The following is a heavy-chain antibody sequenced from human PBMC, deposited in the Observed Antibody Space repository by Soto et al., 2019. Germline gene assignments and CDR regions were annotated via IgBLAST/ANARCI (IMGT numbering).Heavy chain of an antibody. CDR2: IIPLFST. V-gene: IGHV1-69*18. D-gene: IGHD6-19*01. Sequence: QVQLVQSGAEVKKPGSSVKVSCKASGDTFRNYAFTWVRQAPGQGLEWMGTIIPLFSTRYAQKFQGRVTMTADESTSTVYMDLSSLKSDDTAVYYCARDRGIAVVGRGTSFEHWGQGTLVTVSS. CDR1: GDTFRNYA. J-gene: IGHJ4*02. CDR3: ARDRGIAVVGRGTSFEH.